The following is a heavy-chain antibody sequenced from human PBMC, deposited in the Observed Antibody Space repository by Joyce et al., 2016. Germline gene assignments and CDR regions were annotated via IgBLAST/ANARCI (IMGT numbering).Heavy chain of an antibody. CDR2: INHSAST. V-gene: IGHV4-34*01. J-gene: IGHJ5*02. Sequence: QVQLQQWGAGLLKPSETLSLTCAVYGGSFSGYYWSWIRQPPGKGLEWIGEINHSASTNYNPSLKSRVTISVDTSKNQFSLKLSSVTAADTAVYYCARGPRSNWGLVWFDPWGQGTLVTVSS. CDR3: ARGPRSNWGLVWFDP. CDR1: GGSFSGYY. D-gene: IGHD7-27*01.